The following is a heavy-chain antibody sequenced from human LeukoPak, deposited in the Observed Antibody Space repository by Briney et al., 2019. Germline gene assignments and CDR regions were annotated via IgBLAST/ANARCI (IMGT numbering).Heavy chain of an antibody. CDR3: ACLTTADAFDI. CDR1: DYSISDSFY. Sequence: PSETLSLTCSVSDYSISDSFYWGWIRQPPGKGLEWIGSIYHSGITYYNPSLKSRVTISVDTSKNQFSLKLSSVTAADTAVYYCACLTTADAFDIWGQGTMVTVSS. CDR2: IYHSGIT. D-gene: IGHD3-22*01. V-gene: IGHV4-38-2*02. J-gene: IGHJ3*02.